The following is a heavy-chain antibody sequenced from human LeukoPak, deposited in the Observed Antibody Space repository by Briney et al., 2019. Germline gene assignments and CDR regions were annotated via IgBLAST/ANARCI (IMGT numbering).Heavy chain of an antibody. Sequence: GGYLRLXCAASGFTFSSYGMSWVRQAPGKGLEWVSAISGSGGSTYYADSVKGRFTISRDNSKNTLYLQMNNLRAEDTAVYYCAKVEQRFPYFDYWGQGTLVTVSS. V-gene: IGHV3-23*01. J-gene: IGHJ4*02. CDR1: GFTFSSYG. CDR3: AKVEQRFPYFDY. CDR2: ISGSGGST. D-gene: IGHD1/OR15-1a*01.